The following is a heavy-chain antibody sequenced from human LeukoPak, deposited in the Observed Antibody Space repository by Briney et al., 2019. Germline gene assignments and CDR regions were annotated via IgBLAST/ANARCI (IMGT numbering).Heavy chain of an antibody. V-gene: IGHV3-7*01. Sequence: PGGSLRLSCAASGFTLSSYWMSWVRQAPGKGLEWVADINQDGSEKYYVDSVKGRFTISRDNAKNALYLQINSLRAEDTAVYYCAIKNVLDYWGQGTLVTVSS. CDR2: INQDGSEK. CDR1: GFTLSSYW. J-gene: IGHJ4*02. CDR3: AIKNVLDY.